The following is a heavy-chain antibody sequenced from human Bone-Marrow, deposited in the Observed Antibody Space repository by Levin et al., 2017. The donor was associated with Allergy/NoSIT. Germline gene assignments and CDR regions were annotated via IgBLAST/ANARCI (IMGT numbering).Heavy chain of an antibody. Sequence: ASVKVSCKVSGDTITELSMQWVRQAPGKGLEWMGGFDPENAETVYAQKFQGRVTMTEDRSTETAYMELSRLTSEDTAVYYCATRGHDFWSGFDVWGQGTTVTVSS. CDR3: ATRGHDFWSGFDV. CDR2: FDPENAET. CDR1: GDTITELS. J-gene: IGHJ6*02. V-gene: IGHV1-24*01. D-gene: IGHD3-3*01.